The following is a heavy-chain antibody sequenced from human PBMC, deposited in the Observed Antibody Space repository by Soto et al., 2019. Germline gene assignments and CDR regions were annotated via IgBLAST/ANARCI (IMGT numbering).Heavy chain of an antibody. CDR3: ARGQLVNPGYYYGMDI. CDR1: GFTFRDYA. Sequence: GGSLRLSCAASGFTFRDYAFHWVRQPPGKGLEWVAVLSYDGSEKYYGDSVKGRFTISRDNAKNMLYLQLSSLRAEDTAVYYCARGQLVNPGYYYGMDIWGQGTTVTVSS. D-gene: IGHD3-22*01. J-gene: IGHJ6*02. V-gene: IGHV3-33*01. CDR2: LSYDGSEK.